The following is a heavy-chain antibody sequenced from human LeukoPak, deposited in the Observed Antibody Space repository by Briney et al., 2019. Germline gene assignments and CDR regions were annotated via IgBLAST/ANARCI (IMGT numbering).Heavy chain of an antibody. CDR2: INHSGST. Sequence: SETLSLTCSVYGGSFSGYYWIWIRQPPGKGLGWFGEINHSGSTNYNPSLKSRVTISVDTSKNQFSLKLSSVTAADTAVYYCAGTDGYSYGFPLDYWGQGTLVTVSS. CDR3: AGTDGYSYGFPLDY. CDR1: GGSFSGYY. D-gene: IGHD5-18*01. J-gene: IGHJ4*02. V-gene: IGHV4-34*01.